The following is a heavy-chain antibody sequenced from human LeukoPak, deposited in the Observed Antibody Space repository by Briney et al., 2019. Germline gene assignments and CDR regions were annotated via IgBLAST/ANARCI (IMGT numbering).Heavy chain of an antibody. J-gene: IGHJ3*02. CDR2: IIPIFGTA. CDR3: ARAPRLRFLEWSNHDAFDI. Sequence: SVKVSCKASGGTFISYAISWVRQAPGHGLEWMGGIIPIFGTANYAQKFRGRVTITADESTSTAYMELSSLRSEDTAVYYCARAPRLRFLEWSNHDAFDIWGQGTMVTVSS. V-gene: IGHV1-69*13. D-gene: IGHD3-3*01. CDR1: GGTFISYA.